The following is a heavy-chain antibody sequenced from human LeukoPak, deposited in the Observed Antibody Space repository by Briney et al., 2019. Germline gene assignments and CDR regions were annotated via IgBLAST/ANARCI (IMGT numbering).Heavy chain of an antibody. CDR2: IYYTGST. J-gene: IGHJ4*02. D-gene: IGHD2-2*01. Sequence: KPSETLSLTCTVSGDSISSNNYFWGWIRQPPGKDLEWIGTIYYTGSTFYNPSLNSRVTISVARSKNQFSLRLSSVTAADTAVYYCARHRDCSTTTWSVKWGFDYWGQGTLVTVSS. CDR1: GDSISSNNYF. CDR3: ARHRDCSTTTWSVKWGFDY. V-gene: IGHV4-39*01.